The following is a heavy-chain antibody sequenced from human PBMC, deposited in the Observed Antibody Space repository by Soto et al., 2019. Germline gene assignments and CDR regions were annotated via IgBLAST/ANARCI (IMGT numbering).Heavy chain of an antibody. CDR3: ARLDCGGDCYPTTNWFDP. V-gene: IGHV4-31*03. CDR1: GGSISSGGYY. J-gene: IGHJ5*02. Sequence: QVQLQESGPGLVKPSQTLSLTCTVSGGSISSGGYYWSWIRQHPGKGLEWIGYIYYSGSTYYNPSLKSRVTISVDTSKNQFSRKLSSVTAADTAVYYCARLDCGGDCYPTTNWFDPWGQGTLVTVSS. D-gene: IGHD2-21*02. CDR2: IYYSGST.